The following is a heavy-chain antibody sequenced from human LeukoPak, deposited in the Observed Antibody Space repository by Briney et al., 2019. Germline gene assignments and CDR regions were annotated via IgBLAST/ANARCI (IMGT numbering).Heavy chain of an antibody. CDR3: AKDRLAAADDP. CDR2: IYSGGST. CDR1: GFTVSSNY. D-gene: IGHD6-13*01. Sequence: GGSLRLSCAASGFTVSSNYMSWVRQAPGKGLEWVSVIYSGGSTYYADSVKGRFTISRDNSKNTLYLQMNSLRAEDTAVYYCAKDRLAAADDPWGQGTLVTVSS. V-gene: IGHV3-53*01. J-gene: IGHJ5*02.